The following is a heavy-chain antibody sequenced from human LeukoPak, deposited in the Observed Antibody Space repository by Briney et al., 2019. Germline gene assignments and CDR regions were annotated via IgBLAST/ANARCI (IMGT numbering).Heavy chain of an antibody. CDR3: ARALVGATLDYFDY. Sequence: SQTLSLTCTVSGGSISSYYWSWIRQPPGKGLEWIGYIYYSGSTNYNPSLKSRVTISVGTSKNQFSLKLSSVTAADTAVYYCARALVGATLDYFDYWGQGTLVTVSS. V-gene: IGHV4-59*01. CDR2: IYYSGST. D-gene: IGHD1-26*01. J-gene: IGHJ4*02. CDR1: GGSISSYY.